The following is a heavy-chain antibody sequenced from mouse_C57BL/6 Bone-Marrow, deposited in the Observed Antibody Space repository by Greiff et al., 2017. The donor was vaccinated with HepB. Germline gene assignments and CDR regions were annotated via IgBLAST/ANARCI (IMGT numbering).Heavy chain of an antibody. Sequence: EVQLVESGGGLVQPGGSLSLSCAASGFTFTDYYMSWVRQPPGKALEWLGFIRNKANGYTTEYSASVKGRFTISRDNSHSILYLQMNALRAEDSAPYYCARYRGVHHYYSAMDTWGHKTPETVSS. J-gene: IGHJ4*01. V-gene: IGHV7-3*01. CDR1: GFTFTDYY. D-gene: IGHD5-1*01. CDR3: ARYRGVHHYYSAMDT. CDR2: IRNKANGYTT.